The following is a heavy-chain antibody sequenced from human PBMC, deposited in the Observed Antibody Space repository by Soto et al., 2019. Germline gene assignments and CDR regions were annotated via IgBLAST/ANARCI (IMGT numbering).Heavy chain of an antibody. D-gene: IGHD2-21*02. V-gene: IGHV3-23*01. Sequence: EVQLLESGGALVQAGVSLSLSCAASGFTYNNYAMGWVRQAPGKGLEWVSAISSSGYSAYYADSVKGRFTISRDNSRNTMFLQMNKLSAEDTAVYYCAKGSVVVAAKFDSWGQGTQVTVSS. CDR2: ISSSGYSA. J-gene: IGHJ4*02. CDR1: GFTYNNYA. CDR3: AKGSVVVAAKFDS.